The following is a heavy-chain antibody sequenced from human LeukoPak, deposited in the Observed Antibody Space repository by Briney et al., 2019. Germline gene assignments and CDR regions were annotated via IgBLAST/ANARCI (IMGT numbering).Heavy chain of an antibody. CDR3: ANSIAAAGTGLPYYYYGMDV. V-gene: IGHV1-2*02. Sequence: ASVKVSCKASGYTFTGYYMHWVRQAPGQGLEWMGWINPNSGGTNYAQKFQGRVTVTRDTSISTAYMELSRLRSDDTAVYYCANSIAAAGTGLPYYYYGMDVWGQGTTVAVSS. D-gene: IGHD6-13*01. J-gene: IGHJ6*02. CDR2: INPNSGGT. CDR1: GYTFTGYY.